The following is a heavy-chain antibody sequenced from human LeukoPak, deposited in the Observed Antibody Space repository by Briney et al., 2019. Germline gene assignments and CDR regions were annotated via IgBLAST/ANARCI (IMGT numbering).Heavy chain of an antibody. CDR3: ARDDCSSTSCYSGLSYFDY. CDR2: IIPIFGTA. D-gene: IGHD2-2*01. V-gene: IGHV1-69*13. CDR1: GYTFTSYA. Sequence: ASVKVSCKASGYTFTSYAISWVRQAPGQGLEWMGGIIPIFGTANYAQKFQGRVTITADESTSTAYMELSSLRSEDTAVYYCARDDCSSTSCYSGLSYFDYWGQGTLVTVSS. J-gene: IGHJ4*02.